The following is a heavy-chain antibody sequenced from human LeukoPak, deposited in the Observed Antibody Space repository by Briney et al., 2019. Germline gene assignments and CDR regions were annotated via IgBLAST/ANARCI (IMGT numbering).Heavy chain of an antibody. V-gene: IGHV3-23*01. CDR2: ISGSGGAI. Sequence: GGSLRLSCAASGLIFRSYAMSWVRQAPGKGLEWVSAISGSGGAIDYADSVKGRFTISRDNSKNTLYLQMNSLRAEDTAVYYCAKPSSTHTFDYWGQGTLVTVSS. D-gene: IGHD6-13*01. CDR3: AKPSSTHTFDY. J-gene: IGHJ4*02. CDR1: GLIFRSYA.